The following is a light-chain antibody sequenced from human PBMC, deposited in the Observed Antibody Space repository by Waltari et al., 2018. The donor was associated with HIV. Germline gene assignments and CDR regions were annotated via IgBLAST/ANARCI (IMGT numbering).Light chain of an antibody. J-gene: IGLJ2*01. Sequence: QSALPQPPSASGSPGQSVTISCTGKASDVGAYNYVSWYQQHPGKPPKLIIYEVFKRPSGVPDRFSGSKSGNTASLTVSGLQAEDEANYYCASYAGRNTLVFGGGTKLTVL. CDR2: EVF. CDR3: ASYAGRNTLV. CDR1: ASDVGAYNY. V-gene: IGLV2-8*01.